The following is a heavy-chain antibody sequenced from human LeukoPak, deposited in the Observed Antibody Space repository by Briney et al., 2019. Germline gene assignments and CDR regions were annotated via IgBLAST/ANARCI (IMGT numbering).Heavy chain of an antibody. CDR1: GGSISSGGYS. J-gene: IGHJ4*02. Sequence: SETLSLTCAVSGGSISSGGYSWSWIRQPPGKGLEWIGYIYYSGSTYYNPSLKSRVTISVDTSKNQFSLKLSSVTAADTAVYYCARGGMVRGVISFDYWGQGTLVTVSS. V-gene: IGHV4-30-4*07. CDR2: IYYSGST. D-gene: IGHD3-10*01. CDR3: ARGGMVRGVISFDY.